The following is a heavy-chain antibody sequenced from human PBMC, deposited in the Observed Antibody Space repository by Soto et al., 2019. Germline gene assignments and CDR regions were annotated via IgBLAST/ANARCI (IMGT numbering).Heavy chain of an antibody. CDR3: ARAAPLYDFWSGYYDY. CDR2: ISSNGGST. CDR1: GFTFSSYA. V-gene: IGHV3-64*01. D-gene: IGHD3-3*01. J-gene: IGHJ4*02. Sequence: EVQLVESGGGLVQPGGSLRLSCAASGFTFSSYAMHWVRQAPGKGLEYVAPISSNGGSTYYANSVKGRFTISRDNSKNTLYLQMGSLRAEDMAVYYCARAAPLYDFWSGYYDYWGQGTLVTVSS.